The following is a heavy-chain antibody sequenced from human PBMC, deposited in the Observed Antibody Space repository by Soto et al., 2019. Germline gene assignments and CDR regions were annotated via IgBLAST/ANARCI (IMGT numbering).Heavy chain of an antibody. V-gene: IGHV3-23*05. CDR1: GFTLSTYT. J-gene: IGHJ4*02. CDR2: ILQNGET. D-gene: IGHD2-15*01. CDR3: AKDRQPDCRWPFDH. Sequence: EVQLLESGGNLVPTGGSLRLSCVASGFTLSTYTMSWVRQAPGKGLEWVSAILQNGETYYADSVRGRFTISRDNSNNIVHLQKDSLRAEDTDVYYCAKDRQPDCRWPFDHWGQGTLVTVSS.